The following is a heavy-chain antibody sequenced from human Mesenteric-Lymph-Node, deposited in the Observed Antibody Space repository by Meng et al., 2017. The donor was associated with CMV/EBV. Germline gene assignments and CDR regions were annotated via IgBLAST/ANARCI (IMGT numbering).Heavy chain of an antibody. D-gene: IGHD3-10*01. J-gene: IGHJ4*02. Sequence: RYNISRVRQAPGQGLGWMGRVIPIVTTTKYAQNLQGRVTITADESTSTAYMALSILRSEDTALYYCARSRGLYASGSYYNDGAFDYWGQGTLVTVSS. V-gene: IGHV1-69*08. CDR1: RYN. CDR2: VIPIVTTT. CDR3: ARSRGLYASGSYYNDGAFDY.